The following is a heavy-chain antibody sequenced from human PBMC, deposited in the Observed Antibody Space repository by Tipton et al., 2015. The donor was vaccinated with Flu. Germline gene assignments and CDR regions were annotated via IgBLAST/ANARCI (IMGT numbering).Heavy chain of an antibody. Sequence: TLSLTCNVSGGSISSHYWNWIRQPPGKGLEWIVYIYSSGSTNYNPSLKSRVTTSVDTSKNQFSLKLSSVTAADTAVYYCARGRGYSYGYYPSWGQGTLVTVSS. V-gene: IGHV4-59*08. D-gene: IGHD5-18*01. CDR2: IYSSGST. CDR1: GGSISSHY. J-gene: IGHJ4*02. CDR3: ARGRGYSYGYYPS.